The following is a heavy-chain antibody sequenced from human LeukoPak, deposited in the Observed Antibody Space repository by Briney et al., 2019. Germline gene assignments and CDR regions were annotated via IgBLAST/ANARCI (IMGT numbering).Heavy chain of an antibody. CDR3: ARDSGSYSDGQIDY. V-gene: IGHV3-33*08. D-gene: IGHD1-26*01. Sequence: RGSLRLSCAASGFTFSSYGMHWVRQAPGKGLEWVAVIWYDGSNKYYADSVKGRFTISRDNSKNTLYLQMNSLRAEDTAVYHCARDSGSYSDGQIDYWGQGTLVTVSS. CDR1: GFTFSSYG. J-gene: IGHJ4*02. CDR2: IWYDGSNK.